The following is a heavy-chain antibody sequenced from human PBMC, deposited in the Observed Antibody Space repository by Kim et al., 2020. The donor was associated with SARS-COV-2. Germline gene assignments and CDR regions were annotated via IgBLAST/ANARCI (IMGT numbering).Heavy chain of an antibody. CDR3: ARVGSYSYKD. Sequence: SETLSLTCTVSGGSISSYYWSWIRQPPGKGLEWIAYIYNSGSTNYNPSLKSRVTVSVDTSKNQFSLKLSSVTAADTAVYYCARVGSYSYKDWGQGILVTISS. V-gene: IGHV4-59*13. D-gene: IGHD1-26*01. CDR2: IYNSGST. CDR1: GGSISSYY. J-gene: IGHJ4*02.